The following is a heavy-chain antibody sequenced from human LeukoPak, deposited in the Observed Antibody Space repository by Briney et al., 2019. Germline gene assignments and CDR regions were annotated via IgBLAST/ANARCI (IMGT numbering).Heavy chain of an antibody. Sequence: PSETLSLTCTVSGGSISSYYWTWIRQPPGKGLEWIGNTYYSGSTNYNPSLKSRVTISVDTSKNQFSLKLSSVAAADTAVYHCARVGFWSGYYSWFDPWGQGTLVTVSS. CDR1: GGSISSYY. J-gene: IGHJ5*02. CDR3: ARVGFWSGYYSWFDP. CDR2: TYYSGST. D-gene: IGHD3-3*01. V-gene: IGHV4-59*01.